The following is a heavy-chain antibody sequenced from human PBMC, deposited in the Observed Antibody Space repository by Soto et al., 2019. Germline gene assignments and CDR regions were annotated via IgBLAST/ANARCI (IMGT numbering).Heavy chain of an antibody. CDR3: ARDDFWGGRTHDF. D-gene: IGHD3-3*01. J-gene: IGHJ4*02. CDR2: VYFSGDT. Sequence: PSETMSLTCTVSTDSVRNYYCSWIRQPAGRTLEWTGRVYFSGDTNYNPSLKSRVTMSVDTSKNQFSLRLSSVTAADTAVYYCARDDFWGGRTHDFWGQGTQVTVSS. CDR1: TDSVRNYY. V-gene: IGHV4-4*07.